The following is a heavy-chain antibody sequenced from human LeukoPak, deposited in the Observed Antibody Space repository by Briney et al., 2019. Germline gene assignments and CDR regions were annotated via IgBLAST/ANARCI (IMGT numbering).Heavy chain of an antibody. CDR3: ARDTPCSGGSCYLVPWFDP. CDR1: GGSISSYY. D-gene: IGHD2-15*01. J-gene: IGHJ5*02. Sequence: SETLSLTCTVSGGSISSYYWSWIRHPAGRGLEWIGRIYTSGSTNYNPSLQSRVTMSVDTSKNQFSLKLSSVTAADTAVYYCARDTPCSGGSCYLVPWFDPWGQGTLVTVSS. CDR2: IYTSGST. V-gene: IGHV4-4*07.